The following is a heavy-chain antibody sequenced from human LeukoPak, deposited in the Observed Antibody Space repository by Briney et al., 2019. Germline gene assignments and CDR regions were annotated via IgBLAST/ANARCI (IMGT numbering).Heavy chain of an antibody. CDR1: GFTFSNYG. CDR3: ARSGPNSSGWYFDY. V-gene: IGHV3-33*01. Sequence: GGSLRLSCAASGFTFSNYGMHWARQAPGKGLEWVGVIWYDGSNVKYPDSVKGRFTISRDNSKNTLYLQMNSLRAEDTAVYYCARSGPNSSGWYFDYWGQGTLVTVSS. J-gene: IGHJ4*02. CDR2: IWYDGSNV. D-gene: IGHD6-19*01.